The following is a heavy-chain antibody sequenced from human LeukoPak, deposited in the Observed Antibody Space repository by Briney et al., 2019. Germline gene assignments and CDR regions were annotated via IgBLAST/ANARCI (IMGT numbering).Heavy chain of an antibody. V-gene: IGHV1-18*01. CDR3: ARDWDSRNDYFDP. Sequence: ASVRVSRKASGYTFTSYGISWVRQAPGQGLEWMGWTSAHNDDTNYAETLQGRLTMTTDISTSTAYMELTSLRSDDTAVYYCARDWDSRNDYFDPWGQGTLVIVSS. J-gene: IGHJ4*02. CDR2: TSAHNDDT. CDR1: GYTFTSYG. D-gene: IGHD1-1*01.